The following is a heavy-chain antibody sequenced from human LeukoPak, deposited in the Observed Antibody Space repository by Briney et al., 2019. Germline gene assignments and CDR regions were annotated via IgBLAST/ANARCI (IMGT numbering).Heavy chain of an antibody. CDR3: ARHQWVPAFDI. J-gene: IGHJ3*02. D-gene: IGHD1-26*01. CDR1: GGSISSGGYY. CDR2: IYHSGST. V-gene: IGHV4-30-2*01. Sequence: SQTLSLTCTVSGGSISSGGYYWSWIRQPPGKGLEWIGYIYHSGSTYYNPSLKSRVTISIDTSKNQFSLKLSSVTASDTAVYYCARHQWVPAFDIWGQGTMVTVSS.